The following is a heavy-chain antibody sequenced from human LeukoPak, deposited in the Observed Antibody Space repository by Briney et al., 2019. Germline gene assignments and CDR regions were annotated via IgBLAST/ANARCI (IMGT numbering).Heavy chain of an antibody. CDR3: AKSWARVAANGFDY. Sequence: GGSLRLSCGASGFTFSSYGMHWVRQAPGKGLEWVAVISYDGSNKYYADSVKGRFTISRDNSKNTLYLQMNSLRAEDTAVYYCAKSWARVAANGFDYWGQGTLVTVSS. CDR2: ISYDGSNK. D-gene: IGHD2-15*01. CDR1: GFTFSSYG. V-gene: IGHV3-30*18. J-gene: IGHJ4*02.